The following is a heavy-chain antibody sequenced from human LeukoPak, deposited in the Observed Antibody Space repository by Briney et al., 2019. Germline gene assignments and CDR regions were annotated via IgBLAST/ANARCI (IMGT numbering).Heavy chain of an antibody. J-gene: IGHJ4*02. Sequence: GGSLRLSCAASGFIFSSYWMSWVRQAPGKGLEWVASINRDGSEMYYVDSVKGRFTISRDNAKNSLYLQMISLRAEDTAVYYCARDGNYDYVWGTYRPLYFDSWGQGTLVTVSS. D-gene: IGHD3-16*02. CDR2: INRDGSEM. CDR3: ARDGNYDYVWGTYRPLYFDS. CDR1: GFIFSSYW. V-gene: IGHV3-7*01.